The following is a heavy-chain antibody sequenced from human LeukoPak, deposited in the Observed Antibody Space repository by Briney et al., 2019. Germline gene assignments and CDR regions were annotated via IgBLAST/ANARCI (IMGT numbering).Heavy chain of an antibody. CDR1: GFTFSSYG. J-gene: IGHJ4*02. V-gene: IGHV3-30*03. CDR2: ISYDGSNK. Sequence: PGGSLRLSCAASGFTFSSYGMSWVRQAPGKGLEWVAVISYDGSNKYYADSVKGRFTISRDNSKNTLYLQMNSLRAEDTAVYYCARGGGYKLYYFDYWGQGTLVTVSS. D-gene: IGHD5-24*01. CDR3: ARGGGYKLYYFDY.